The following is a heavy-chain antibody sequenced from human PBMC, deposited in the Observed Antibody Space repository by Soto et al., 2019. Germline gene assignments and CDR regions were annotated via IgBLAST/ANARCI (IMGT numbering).Heavy chain of an antibody. CDR1: GGSFRGYY. CDR2: MNQSGTT. Sequence: SETLSLTCAVSGGSFRGYYWNWIRQAPGKGLEWIGEMNQSGTTNYNPSLKSRVTISIDTSKNQFSLTLTSVTVADTAVYYCASRQAYYYYGMDVWGQGTTVTVSS. J-gene: IGHJ6*02. V-gene: IGHV4-34*01. CDR3: ASRQAYYYYGMDV.